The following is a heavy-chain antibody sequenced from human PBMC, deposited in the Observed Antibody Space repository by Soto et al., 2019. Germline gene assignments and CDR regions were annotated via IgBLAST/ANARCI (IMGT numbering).Heavy chain of an antibody. CDR3: ATYPHYDFWSGPVYGMDV. J-gene: IGHJ6*02. D-gene: IGHD3-3*01. CDR1: GSPLTELS. CDR2: FDPEDGET. V-gene: IGHV1-24*01. Sequence: ASVKVSCRVSGSPLTELSMHWVRQAPGKGLEWMGGFDPEDGETIYAQKFQGRVTMTEDTSTDTAYMELSSLRSEDTAVYYCATYPHYDFWSGPVYGMDVWGQGTTVTVSS.